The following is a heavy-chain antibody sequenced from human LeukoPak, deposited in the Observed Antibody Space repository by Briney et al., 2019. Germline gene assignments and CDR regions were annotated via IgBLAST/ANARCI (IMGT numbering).Heavy chain of an antibody. CDR2: ISSSSSYI. V-gene: IGHV3-21*01. Sequence: GGSLRLSCAASGFTFSSYSMNWVRQAPGKGLEWVSSISSSSSYIYYADSVEGRFTISRDNAKNSLYLQMNSLRAEDTAVYYCARDWYYYDSSGDAFDIWGQGTMVTVSS. CDR1: GFTFSSYS. J-gene: IGHJ3*02. CDR3: ARDWYYYDSSGDAFDI. D-gene: IGHD3-22*01.